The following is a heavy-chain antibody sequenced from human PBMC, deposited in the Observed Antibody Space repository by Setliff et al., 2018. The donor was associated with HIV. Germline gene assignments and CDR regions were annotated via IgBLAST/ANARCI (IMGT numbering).Heavy chain of an antibody. D-gene: IGHD2-15*01. Sequence: SETLSLTCAVYGGSFRGYYWGWIRQPPGKGLEWIGSIYYSGSTYYNPSLKSRVTISVDTSKNQFSLKLSSVTAADTAVYYCARRGGCSGGSCYFFYYYYMDVWGKGTTVTVSS. CDR2: IYYSGST. J-gene: IGHJ6*03. CDR1: GGSFRGYY. CDR3: ARRGGCSGGSCYFFYYYYMDV. V-gene: IGHV4-59*08.